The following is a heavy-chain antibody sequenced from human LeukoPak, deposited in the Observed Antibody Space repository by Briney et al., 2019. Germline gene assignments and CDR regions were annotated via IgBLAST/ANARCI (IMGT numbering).Heavy chain of an antibody. V-gene: IGHV3-23*01. Sequence: GGSLRLSCTASGFTFSSYGMNWVRQAPGQGLEWVSAISTSGESTYYADSVKGHFTISRDNSKNTLYLQMNSLRAEDTAVYYCARDGYYGGNGDYWGQGTLVTVSS. CDR2: ISTSGEST. J-gene: IGHJ4*02. CDR3: ARDGYYGGNGDY. D-gene: IGHD4-23*01. CDR1: GFTFSSYG.